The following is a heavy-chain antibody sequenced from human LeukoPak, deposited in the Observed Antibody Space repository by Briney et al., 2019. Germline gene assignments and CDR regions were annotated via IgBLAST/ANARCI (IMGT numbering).Heavy chain of an antibody. Sequence: SETLSLTCTVSGGSISSYYWSWIRQPPGKGLEWIGYIYYSGSTNYNPSLKSRVTISVDTSKNQFSLKLSSVTAADTAVYYCARAKDRYYDLLGDAFDIWGQGTMVTVSS. CDR2: IYYSGST. CDR3: ARAKDRYYDLLGDAFDI. CDR1: GGSISSYY. D-gene: IGHD3-3*01. V-gene: IGHV4-59*01. J-gene: IGHJ3*02.